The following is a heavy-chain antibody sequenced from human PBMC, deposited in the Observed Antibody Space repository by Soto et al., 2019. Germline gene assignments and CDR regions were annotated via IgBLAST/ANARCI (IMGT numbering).Heavy chain of an antibody. D-gene: IGHD3-16*01. CDR2: VSYDGSNK. CDR1: GFTFSSYA. V-gene: IGHV3-30-3*01. Sequence: QVQLVESGGGVVQPGRSLRLSCAASGFTFSSYAMHWVRQAPGKGLDWVAVVSYDGSNKYYADSVKGRFTFSRDNSKNTLYLQMNSLRPEDTALYYFARDLGGAIDYWGQGTLVTGSS. CDR3: ARDLGGAIDY. J-gene: IGHJ4*02.